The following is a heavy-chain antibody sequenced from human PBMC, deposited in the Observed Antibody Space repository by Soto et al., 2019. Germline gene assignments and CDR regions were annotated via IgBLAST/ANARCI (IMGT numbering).Heavy chain of an antibody. Sequence: QITLKESGPTLVKPTQTLTLTCTCSGFSLSTSGVGVAWIGQPPGKALEWLALIYWADDKRYRPSLETRLTITKDTYKSQVVLTMTNMDSVDTATYYCAYLPCSGGSCYWFSYSGMDVWGQGTTVTVSS. CDR3: AYLPCSGGSCYWFSYSGMDV. D-gene: IGHD2-15*01. CDR2: IYWADDK. CDR1: GFSLSTSGVG. J-gene: IGHJ6*02. V-gene: IGHV2-5*02.